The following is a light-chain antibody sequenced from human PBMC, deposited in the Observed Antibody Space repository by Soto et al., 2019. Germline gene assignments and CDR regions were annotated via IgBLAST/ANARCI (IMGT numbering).Light chain of an antibody. CDR1: SGHSTYA. Sequence: QLVLTQSPSASASLGASVKLTCTLSSGHSTYAIAWHQQQPEKGPRYLMNLNSDGRQSKGDGIPDRFSGSSSGAERYLTISSLQSEDEADYYCQTWGTGIRVFGGGTQLTVL. V-gene: IGLV4-69*01. J-gene: IGLJ2*01. CDR2: LNSDGRQ. CDR3: QTWGTGIRV.